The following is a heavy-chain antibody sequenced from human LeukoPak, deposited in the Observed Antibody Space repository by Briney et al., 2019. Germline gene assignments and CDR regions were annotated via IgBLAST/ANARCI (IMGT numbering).Heavy chain of an antibody. J-gene: IGHJ4*02. D-gene: IGHD6-13*01. CDR1: GFTFRSYA. Sequence: GGSLRLSCAASGFTFRSYAMSWVRQAPGKGLKWVSAIRGSGGCTYYADSVKGRFTISRDNSKNTLYLQMNSLRAEDTAVYYCAKDQSGLGAAGTIFRYRGQRDLVTVSS. V-gene: IGHV3-23*01. CDR3: AKDQSGLGAAGTIFRY. CDR2: IRGSGGCT.